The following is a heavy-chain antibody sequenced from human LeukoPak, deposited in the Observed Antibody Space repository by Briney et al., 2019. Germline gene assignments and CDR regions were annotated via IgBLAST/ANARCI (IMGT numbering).Heavy chain of an antibody. D-gene: IGHD5-18*01. CDR1: GFTFSSYW. V-gene: IGHV3-15*01. CDR3: SASPPGYRYGPTFDY. CDR2: IKSKTDGGTT. Sequence: GGSLRLSCAASGFTFSSYWMSWVRQAPGKGLEWVGRIKSKTDGGTTDYAAPVKGRFTISRDDSKNKLYLQMNSLKTEDTAVYYCSASPPGYRYGPTFDYWGQGTLVTVST. J-gene: IGHJ4*02.